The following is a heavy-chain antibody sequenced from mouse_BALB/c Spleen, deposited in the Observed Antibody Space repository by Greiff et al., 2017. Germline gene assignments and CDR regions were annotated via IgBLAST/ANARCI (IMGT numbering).Heavy chain of an antibody. Sequence: EVQLQESGPGLVKPSQSLSLTCTVTGYSITSDYAWNWIRQFPGNKLEWMGYISYSGSTSYNPSLKSRISITRDTSKNQFFLQLNSVTTEDTATYYCARSGGYDDAMDYWGQGTSVTVSS. CDR3: ARSGGYDDAMDY. J-gene: IGHJ4*01. V-gene: IGHV3-2*02. D-gene: IGHD2-2*01. CDR1: GYSITSDYA. CDR2: ISYSGST.